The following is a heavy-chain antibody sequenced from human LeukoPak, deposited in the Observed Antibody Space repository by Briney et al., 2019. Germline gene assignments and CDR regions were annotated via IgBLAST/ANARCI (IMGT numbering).Heavy chain of an antibody. CDR1: GFTFSRYW. V-gene: IGHV3-7*04. CDR2: IKEDGSEK. D-gene: IGHD2/OR15-2a*01. CDR3: ARRRVIATKYWDY. J-gene: IGHJ4*02. Sequence: GGSLRLSCAASGFTFSRYWMTWVRQAPGKGLEGVAHIKEDGSEKYYVDSVKGRFTISRDNAKNSLYLQMNSLRAEDTAVYYCARRRVIATKYWDYWGQGTLVTVSS.